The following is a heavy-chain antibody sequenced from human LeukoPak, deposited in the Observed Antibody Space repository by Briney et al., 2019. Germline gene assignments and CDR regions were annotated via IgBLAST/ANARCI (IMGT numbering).Heavy chain of an antibody. V-gene: IGHV1-2*02. J-gene: IGHJ5*02. CDR3: ARDGSSGYWDWFDP. Sequence: GASVKVSCKASGYTFTGYYMHWVRQAPGQGLEWMGWINPNSGGTNYAQKFQGRVTMTRDTPISTAYMELSRLRSDDTAVYYCARDGSSGYWDWFDPWGQGTLVTVSS. D-gene: IGHD3-22*01. CDR2: INPNSGGT. CDR1: GYTFTGYY.